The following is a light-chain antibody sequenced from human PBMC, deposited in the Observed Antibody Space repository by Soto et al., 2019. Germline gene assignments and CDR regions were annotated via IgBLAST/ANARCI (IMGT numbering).Light chain of an antibody. CDR3: QQYNNWPPYT. CDR2: GAS. CDR1: QSVSSN. Sequence: EVVMTQSPATLSVSPGERATLSCRASQSVSSNLAWYQQKPGQAPRLLIYGASTSATDVPARFSGSGSGTEFTLTISSLQSEDFGVYYCQQYNNWPPYTFGQGTKLEIK. V-gene: IGKV3-15*01. J-gene: IGKJ2*01.